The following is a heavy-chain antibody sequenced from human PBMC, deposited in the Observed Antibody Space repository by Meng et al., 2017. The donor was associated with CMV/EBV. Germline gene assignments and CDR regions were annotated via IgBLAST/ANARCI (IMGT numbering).Heavy chain of an antibody. CDR1: GGSFSGYY. CDR3: ARYYDFWSGYYLTGTWFDP. Sequence: GSLRLSCAVYGGSFSGYYWSWIRQPPGMGLEWIGEINHSGSTNYNPSLKSRVTISVDTSKNQFSLKLSSVTAADTAVYYCARYYDFWSGYYLTGTWFDPWGQGTLVTVSS. J-gene: IGHJ5*02. CDR2: INHSGST. V-gene: IGHV4-34*01. D-gene: IGHD3-3*01.